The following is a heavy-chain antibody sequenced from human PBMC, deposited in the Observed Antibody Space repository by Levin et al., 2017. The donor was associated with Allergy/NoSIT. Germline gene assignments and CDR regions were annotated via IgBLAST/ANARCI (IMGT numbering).Heavy chain of an antibody. D-gene: IGHD6-6*01. V-gene: IGHV5-51*01. CDR1: GYSFTSYW. CDR3: AREKVGKQLALVYNWFDP. J-gene: IGHJ5*02. CDR2: IYPVDSDT. Sequence: GESLKISCKGSGYSFTSYWIGWVRQMPGKGLEWMGIIYPVDSDTRYSPSFQGQATISADKSISTAYLQWSSLKASDTAMYYCAREKVGKQLALVYNWFDPWGQGTLVTVSS.